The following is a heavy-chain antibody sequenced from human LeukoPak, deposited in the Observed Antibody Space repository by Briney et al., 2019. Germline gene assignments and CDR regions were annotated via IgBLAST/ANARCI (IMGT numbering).Heavy chain of an antibody. CDR3: ARGDSGGWSSYLLH. D-gene: IGHD6-19*01. Sequence: PGGSLRLSCAAAGFTFNTHNMNWVRQAPGKGLEWVASISTSSNSIYYADSVKGRFTISRDNAKNSLYLQMNSVRAEDTAVYYCARGDSGGWSSYLLHWGQGTLVTVSS. V-gene: IGHV3-21*01. CDR1: GFTFNTHN. CDR2: ISTSSNSI. J-gene: IGHJ1*01.